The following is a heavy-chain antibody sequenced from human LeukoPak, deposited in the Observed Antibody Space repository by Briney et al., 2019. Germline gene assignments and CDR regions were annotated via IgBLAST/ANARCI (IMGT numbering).Heavy chain of an antibody. J-gene: IGHJ4*02. V-gene: IGHV4-59*08. CDR3: ARLSSGWYEGPFDY. CDR2: IYYSGST. D-gene: IGHD6-19*01. Sequence: PSETLSLTCTVSGGSISSYYWSWIRQPPGKGLEWIGYIYYSGSTNYNPSLKSRVTISVDTSKNQFSLKLSSVTAADTAVYYCARLSSGWYEGPFDYWGQGTLVTVSS. CDR1: GGSISSYY.